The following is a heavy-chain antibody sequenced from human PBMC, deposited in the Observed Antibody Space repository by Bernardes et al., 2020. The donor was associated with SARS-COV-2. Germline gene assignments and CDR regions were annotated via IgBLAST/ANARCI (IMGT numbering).Heavy chain of an antibody. CDR3: ARRVSGDGYYYFDY. Sequence: GGSLRLSCAASGFTFSSYAMSWVRQAPGKGLEWVSAISGSGGSTYYADSVKGRFTISRDNAKNTLYLQMNSLRAEDTAVYYCARRVSGDGYYYFDYWGQGTLVTVSS. J-gene: IGHJ4*02. D-gene: IGHD5-12*01. CDR2: ISGSGGST. V-gene: IGHV3-23*01. CDR1: GFTFSSYA.